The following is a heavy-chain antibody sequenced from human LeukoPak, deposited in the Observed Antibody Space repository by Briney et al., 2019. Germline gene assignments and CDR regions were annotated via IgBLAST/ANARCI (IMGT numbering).Heavy chain of an antibody. Sequence: GSLRLSCAASGFTFSDYYMSWIRQAPGKGLEWVSYISSSGSTIYYADSVKGRFTISRDNAKNSLYLQMNSLRAEDTAVYYCARAAVATIPVFDIWGQGTMVTVSS. CDR1: GFTFSDYY. CDR3: ARAAVATIPVFDI. V-gene: IGHV3-11*04. CDR2: ISSSGSTI. D-gene: IGHD5-12*01. J-gene: IGHJ3*02.